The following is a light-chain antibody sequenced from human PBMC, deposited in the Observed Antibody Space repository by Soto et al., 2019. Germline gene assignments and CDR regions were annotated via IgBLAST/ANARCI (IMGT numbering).Light chain of an antibody. J-gene: IGKJ3*01. CDR3: QQHQKGPPEIT. CDR2: GAS. Sequence: EIVMTQSPATLSVSPGERATLSCRASQSVSSNLAWYQQKPGQAPRLLIYGASTRATGIPARFSGSGSATELTRTISTLQSQEFAVYYWQQHQKGPPEITCGPGTKVDI. V-gene: IGKV3-15*01. CDR1: QSVSSN.